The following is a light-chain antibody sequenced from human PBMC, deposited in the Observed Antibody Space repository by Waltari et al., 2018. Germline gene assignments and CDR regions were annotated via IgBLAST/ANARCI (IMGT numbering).Light chain of an antibody. J-gene: IGLJ2*01. Sequence: SFELTQPLSVSAALGQAASITCGGDNIGSKNVHWYQQRPGQAPVLVIYRNTNRPSGIPERFSGSNSGNTATLTISRAQAGDEADYYCQVWDSTTVIFGGGTKLTVL. CDR3: QVWDSTTVI. V-gene: IGLV3-9*01. CDR2: RNT. CDR1: NIGSKN.